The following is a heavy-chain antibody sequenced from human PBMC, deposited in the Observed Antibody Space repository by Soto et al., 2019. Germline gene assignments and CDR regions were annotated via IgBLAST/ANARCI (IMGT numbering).Heavy chain of an antibody. Sequence: SETLSLTYTVSGGSISGHYWGWIRQPPGKAPEWIGQIFYSGGTNYNPSLEGRVTMSVDTSKSQFSLKLSSMTAADTAVYYCARAGGNFDPWGQGTLVTVSS. V-gene: IGHV4-59*11. CDR2: IFYSGGT. J-gene: IGHJ5*02. CDR3: ARAGGNFDP. CDR1: GGSISGHY.